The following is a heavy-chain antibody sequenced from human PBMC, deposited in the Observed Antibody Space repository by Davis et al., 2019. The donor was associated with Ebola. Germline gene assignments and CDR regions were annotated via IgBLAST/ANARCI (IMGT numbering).Heavy chain of an antibody. CDR1: GGSIRSDSYY. J-gene: IGHJ5*02. Sequence: PSETLSLTCTVSGGSIRSDSYYWSWIRQPAGKGLEWIGHIYISGSTKYNPSLKSRVTISADTSKNHFSRKLNSVTAADTAVYYCARLDGGNSGAFDPWGQGTLVTVSS. CDR2: IYISGST. D-gene: IGHD4-23*01. CDR3: ARLDGGNSGAFDP. V-gene: IGHV4-61*09.